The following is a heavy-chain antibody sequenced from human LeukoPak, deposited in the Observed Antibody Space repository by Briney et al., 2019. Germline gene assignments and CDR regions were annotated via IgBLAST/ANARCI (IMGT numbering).Heavy chain of an antibody. CDR3: ARDLPGPVFVEY. J-gene: IGHJ4*02. V-gene: IGHV3-66*01. Sequence: GGSLRLSCAASGFTVSSNYMSWLRQAPVKGLEWVSVIYSGGTTYYADSVRGRFTISRDNSKKPLYLQMNSLRAEDTAVYYCARDLPGPVFVEYWGQGTLVTVSS. CDR1: GFTVSSNY. D-gene: IGHD2-21*01. CDR2: IYSGGTT.